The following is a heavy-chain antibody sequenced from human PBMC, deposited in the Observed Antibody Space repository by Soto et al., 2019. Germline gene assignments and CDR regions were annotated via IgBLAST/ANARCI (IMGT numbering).Heavy chain of an antibody. Sequence: PSETLSLTCAVYGGSFSGYYWSWIRQPPGKGLEWIGEINHSGSTNYNPSLTSRVTISVDTSKNQFSLKLSSVTAADTAVYYCAREHSSSWYNWFDPWGQGTLVTVSS. V-gene: IGHV4-34*01. CDR3: AREHSSSWYNWFDP. D-gene: IGHD6-13*01. CDR1: GGSFSGYY. J-gene: IGHJ5*02. CDR2: INHSGST.